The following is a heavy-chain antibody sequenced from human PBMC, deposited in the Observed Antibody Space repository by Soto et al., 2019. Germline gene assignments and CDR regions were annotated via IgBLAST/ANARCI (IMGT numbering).Heavy chain of an antibody. CDR1: GFTFSSYA. D-gene: IGHD2-21*02. V-gene: IGHV3-23*01. J-gene: IGHJ3*02. Sequence: EVQLLESGGGLVQPGGSLRLSCAASGFTFSSYAMSWVRQAPGKGLEWISAISGSGGSTYYADSVKGRFTISRDNSKNTLYLQMNSLRAEDTAVYYCPIPMTANDAFDIWGQGTMVTVSS. CDR2: ISGSGGST. CDR3: PIPMTANDAFDI.